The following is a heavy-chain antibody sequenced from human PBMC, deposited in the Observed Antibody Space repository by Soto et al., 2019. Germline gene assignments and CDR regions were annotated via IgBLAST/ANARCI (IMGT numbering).Heavy chain of an antibody. CDR2: ISYDGSNK. CDR1: GFTFSSYG. V-gene: IGHV3-30*18. CDR3: AKELCGGDCSYYYYYGMDV. D-gene: IGHD2-21*02. Sequence: QVQLVESGGGVVQPGRSLRLSCAASGFTFSSYGMHWVRQAPGKGLEWVAVISYDGSNKYYADSVKGRFTISRDNSKNTLYLQMNSLRAEDTAVYYCAKELCGGDCSYYYYYGMDVWGQGTTVTVSS. J-gene: IGHJ6*02.